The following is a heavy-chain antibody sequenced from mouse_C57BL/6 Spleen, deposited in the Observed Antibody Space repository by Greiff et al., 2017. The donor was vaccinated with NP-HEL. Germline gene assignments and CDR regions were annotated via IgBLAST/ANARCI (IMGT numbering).Heavy chain of an antibody. CDR2: IWSGGST. CDR1: GFSLTSYG. D-gene: IGHD1-1*01. CDR3: ARTPPIITTVVAPGMDY. V-gene: IGHV2-2*01. Sequence: VQLQQSGPGLVQPSQSLSITCTVSGFSLTSYGVHWVRQSPGKGLEWLGVIWSGGSTDYTAAFISRLSISKDNSKSQVFFKMNSLQADDTAIYYCARTPPIITTVVAPGMDYWGQGTSVTVSS. J-gene: IGHJ4*01.